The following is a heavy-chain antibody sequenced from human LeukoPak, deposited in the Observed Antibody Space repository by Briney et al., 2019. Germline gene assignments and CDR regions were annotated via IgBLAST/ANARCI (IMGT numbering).Heavy chain of an antibody. Sequence: SETLSLTCTVSDGSLSSYYWSWIRQPAGKGLEWIGRIYTSGSTSYNPSLKSRVTMSVDTSKKQFSLKLSSVTAADTAVYDCARDTISGHLDYWGQGTLVTVSS. V-gene: IGHV4-4*07. CDR1: DGSLSSYY. J-gene: IGHJ4*02. CDR2: IYTSGST. CDR3: ARDTISGHLDY. D-gene: IGHD6-25*01.